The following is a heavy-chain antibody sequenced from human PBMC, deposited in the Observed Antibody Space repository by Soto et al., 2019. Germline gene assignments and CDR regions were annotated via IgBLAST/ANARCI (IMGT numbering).Heavy chain of an antibody. CDR1: GFSLSNSGVG. CDR2: IYWDDDE. J-gene: IGHJ6*02. Sequence: QITVKESGPTLVKPTQTLTLTCTFSGFSLSNSGVGVAWIRQPPGKALEWLALIYWDDDERYRPSLRSRLTNTKDTSKNQVVLTMTNVDPVDTATYFCTHKGGRGAGMDVWGQGTTVTVSS. CDR3: THKGGRGAGMDV. D-gene: IGHD2-15*01. V-gene: IGHV2-5*02.